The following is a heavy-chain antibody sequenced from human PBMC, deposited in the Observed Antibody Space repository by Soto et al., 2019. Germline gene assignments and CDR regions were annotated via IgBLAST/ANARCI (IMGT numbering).Heavy chain of an antibody. J-gene: IGHJ4*02. CDR1: GATFSSYA. CDR2: IVPTVDTS. CDR3: VRVVAIPGSPDN. D-gene: IGHD2-15*01. V-gene: IGHV1-69*14. Sequence: QVQLVQSGAEVRQPASSVKVSCKTSGATFSSYAITWVRQAPGQGLEWMGGIVPTVDTSTYAQKFQGRVTITADKFTNTVYIELSSLRSDDTAVYYCVRVVAIPGSPDNWGQGTMVTVSS.